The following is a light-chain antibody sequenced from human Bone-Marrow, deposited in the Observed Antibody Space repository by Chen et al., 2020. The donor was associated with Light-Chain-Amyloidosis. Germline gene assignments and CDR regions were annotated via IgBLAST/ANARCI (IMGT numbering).Light chain of an antibody. Sequence: PGERATLSCRASESVGTFLGWYQQTPGQAPRLLISDASNRAPDIPARFSGSGSGTDFTLTISSLEPEDFAVYYCQQRNSWPPEFSFGQGTKLEIK. J-gene: IGKJ2*03. CDR1: ESVGTF. V-gene: IGKV3-11*01. CDR3: QQRNSWPPEFS. CDR2: DAS.